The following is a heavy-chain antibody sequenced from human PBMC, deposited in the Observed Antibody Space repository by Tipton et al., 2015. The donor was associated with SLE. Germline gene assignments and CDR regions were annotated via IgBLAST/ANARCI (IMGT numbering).Heavy chain of an antibody. CDR1: GFTFSDYA. Sequence: SLRLSCTASGFTFSDYAFHWVRQPPGKGLEYVSAISSDGDYTSYGNSVRGRYTISRDNFKNTVYLQMGGLTPEDTAVFYCAIRNLPGGYYDFWGQGTLVTVSS. V-gene: IGHV3-64*01. CDR3: AIRNLPGGYYDF. D-gene: IGHD3-22*01. CDR2: ISSDGDYT. J-gene: IGHJ4*02.